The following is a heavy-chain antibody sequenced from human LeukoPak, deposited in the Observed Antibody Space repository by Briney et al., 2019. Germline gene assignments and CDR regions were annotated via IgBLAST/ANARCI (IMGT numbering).Heavy chain of an antibody. CDR1: GFTFSSYA. CDR3: ARDLLALDAFDS. D-gene: IGHD2-15*01. CDR2: ISASGGST. Sequence: GGSLRLSCAASGFTFSSYAMSWVRQAPGKGLEWVSSISASGGSTYYADSVKGRFTISRDNCKNTLYLQMDSLRAEDTAMYYCARDLLALDAFDSGGQGTTVTVS. J-gene: IGHJ3*02. V-gene: IGHV3-23*01.